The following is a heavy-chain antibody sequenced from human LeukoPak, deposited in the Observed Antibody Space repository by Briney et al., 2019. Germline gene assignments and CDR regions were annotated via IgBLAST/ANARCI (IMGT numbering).Heavy chain of an antibody. CDR2: LNWSGGKT. V-gene: IGHV3-20*04. CDR1: GFKFDDRG. CDR3: ARSASVAADYYFDN. Sequence: PGGSLRLSCAASGFKFDDRGMSWVRQAPGKGLEWVSGLNWSGGKTGYADSVKGRFTISRDNAKNFVVLQMNSLRVEDTAFYYCARSASVAADYYFDNWGQGTLVTVPS. J-gene: IGHJ4*02. D-gene: IGHD6-19*01.